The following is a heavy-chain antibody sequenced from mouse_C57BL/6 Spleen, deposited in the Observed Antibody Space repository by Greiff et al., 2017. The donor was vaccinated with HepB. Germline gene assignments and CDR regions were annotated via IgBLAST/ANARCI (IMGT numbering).Heavy chain of an antibody. CDR3: AKEGYGNYAYAMDY. CDR1: GYSFTSYY. Sequence: VMLVESGPELVKPGASVKISCKASGYSFTSYYIHWVKQRPGQGLEWIGWIYPGSGNTKYNEKFKGKATLTADTSSSTAYMQLSSLTSEDSAVYYCAKEGYGNYAYAMDYWGQGTSVTVSS. D-gene: IGHD2-10*02. J-gene: IGHJ4*01. V-gene: IGHV1-66*01. CDR2: IYPGSGNT.